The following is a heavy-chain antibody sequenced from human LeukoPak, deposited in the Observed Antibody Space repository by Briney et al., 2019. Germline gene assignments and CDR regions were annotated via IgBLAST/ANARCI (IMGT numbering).Heavy chain of an antibody. J-gene: IGHJ5*02. CDR3: ARHEGGAGVLRFDP. Sequence: SETLSLTCTVSGGSTSSIFWSWIRQPPGKGLEWIGYVYSTGSTNYNPSLKSRVTILVDTSKNQFSLKLTSVTAADTALYYCARHEGGAGVLRFDPWGQGTLVTVSS. CDR2: VYSTGST. CDR1: GGSTSSIF. V-gene: IGHV4-59*08. D-gene: IGHD3-3*01.